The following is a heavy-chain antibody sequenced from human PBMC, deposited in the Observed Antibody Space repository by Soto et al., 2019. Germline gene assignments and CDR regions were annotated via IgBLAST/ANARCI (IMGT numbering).Heavy chain of an antibody. J-gene: IGHJ6*02. CDR3: ERGRPRSGPPFYYYGLYV. Sequence: QVQLVQSGAEVKKPGSSVKVSCKASGGTFSTYVISWVRQAPGQGLEWMGRVIPMSGSSNYAQKFQGRVTITADKDTSISYMEVRSLRSEETAVYYCERGRPRSGPPFYYYGLYVWGQWTTVIGSS. CDR2: VIPMSGSS. V-gene: IGHV1-69*06. D-gene: IGHD1-26*01. CDR1: GGTFSTYV.